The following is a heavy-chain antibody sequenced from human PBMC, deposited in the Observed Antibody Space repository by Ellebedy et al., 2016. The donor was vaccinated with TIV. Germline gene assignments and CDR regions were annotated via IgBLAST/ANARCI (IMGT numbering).Heavy chain of an antibody. CDR3: TRSSARSRITMVRGVYDY. CDR2: IRSKAYGGTT. V-gene: IGHV3-49*03. Sequence: GESLKISXTASGFTFGDYAMSWFRQAPGKGLEWVGFIRSKAYGGTTEYAASVKGRFTISRDDSKSIAYLQMNSLKTEDTAVYYCTRSSARSRITMVRGVYDYWGQGTLVTVSS. CDR1: GFTFGDYA. J-gene: IGHJ4*02. D-gene: IGHD3-10*01.